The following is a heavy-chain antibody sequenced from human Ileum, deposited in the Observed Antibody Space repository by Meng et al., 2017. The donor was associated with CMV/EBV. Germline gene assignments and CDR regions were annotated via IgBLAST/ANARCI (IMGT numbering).Heavy chain of an antibody. CDR3: ARAPRNKGLDP. CDR1: GFNFGGFY. J-gene: IGHJ5*02. Sequence: GESLKISCAASGFNFGGFYMVWVRQAPGKGLEWISHINGPATAVYYANSVKGRFTISRDNAQNSLYLQMDSLRVEDSADCYCARAPRNKGLDPWGQGTLVTVSS. V-gene: IGHV3-11*01. CDR2: INGPATAV.